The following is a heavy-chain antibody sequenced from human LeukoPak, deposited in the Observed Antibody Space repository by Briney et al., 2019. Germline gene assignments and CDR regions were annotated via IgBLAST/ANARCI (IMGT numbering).Heavy chain of an antibody. D-gene: IGHD2-2*02. CDR3: ARGGNSPGSILDIVVVPAAIAHYYYMDV. J-gene: IGHJ6*03. CDR1: GFTFSSYA. CDR2: ISYDGSNK. V-gene: IGHV3-30*01. Sequence: GGSLRLSCAASGFTFSSYAMHWVRQAPGKGLEWVAVISYDGSNKYYADSVKGRFTISRDNSKNTLYLQMNSLRAEDTAVYYCARGGNSPGSILDIVVVPAAIAHYYYMDVWGKGTTVTVSS.